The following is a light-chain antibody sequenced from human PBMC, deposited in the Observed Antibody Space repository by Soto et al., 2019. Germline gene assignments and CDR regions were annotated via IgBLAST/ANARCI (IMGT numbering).Light chain of an antibody. J-gene: IGKJ2*01. CDR1: QSVSSY. V-gene: IGKV3-11*01. CDR3: QQRSNWYT. Sequence: EIVLTQSPATLSLSPGERATLSCRARQSVSSYLAWYQQKPGQAPRLLIYDASNRATGIPARFSGSGFGTDFTLTISSLDPEDFAVYYCQQRSNWYTFGQGTKLEIK. CDR2: DAS.